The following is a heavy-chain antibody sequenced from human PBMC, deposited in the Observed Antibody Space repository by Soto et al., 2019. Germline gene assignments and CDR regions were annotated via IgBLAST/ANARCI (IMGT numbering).Heavy chain of an antibody. J-gene: IGHJ6*02. CDR3: GRVVVVTVAGRAYYSMDV. CDR2: IRKKTNSYTT. Sequence: GSLLLAGLVSGFTFSDHYMDWVRQAPGKGLEWAGLIRKKTNSYTTEYAASVKGRFTISRDDSKNSVFLQMNSLKTEDTAVYYRGRVVVVTVAGRAYYSMDVWGQGTTVTVSS. CDR1: GFTFSDHY. V-gene: IGHV3-72*01. D-gene: IGHD2-21*02.